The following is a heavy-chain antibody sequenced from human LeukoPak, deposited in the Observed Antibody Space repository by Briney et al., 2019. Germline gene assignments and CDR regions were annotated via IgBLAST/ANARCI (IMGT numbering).Heavy chain of an antibody. CDR3: AKDLCSDTSCSSRGIDY. J-gene: IGHJ4*02. V-gene: IGHV3-30*18. CDR1: GFTFSTYV. D-gene: IGHD2-2*01. Sequence: GGSLRLSCAASGFTFSTYVMHWVRQVPGKGLEWVAVKNYCADSVKGRFTASKDNSKSTLYLQMNSLRAEDTAIYYCAKDLCSDTSCSSRGIDYWGQGTLVTVSS. CDR2: KN.